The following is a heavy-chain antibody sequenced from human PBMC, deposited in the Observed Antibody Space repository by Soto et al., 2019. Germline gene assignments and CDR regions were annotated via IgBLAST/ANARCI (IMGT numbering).Heavy chain of an antibody. CDR1: GGSVSSGSYY. CDR2: IYYSGRT. D-gene: IGHD3-10*01. V-gene: IGHV4-61*01. CDR3: AREGDMVRGVPFHY. J-gene: IGHJ4*02. Sequence: QVQLQESGPGLVKPSETLSLTCTVSGGSVSSGSYYWSWIRQPPGKGLEWIGYIYYSGRTNYKPSRKRRITISVDTSKNQFSLKLSSVYAADTAVYYCAREGDMVRGVPFHYWGQGTLITVSS.